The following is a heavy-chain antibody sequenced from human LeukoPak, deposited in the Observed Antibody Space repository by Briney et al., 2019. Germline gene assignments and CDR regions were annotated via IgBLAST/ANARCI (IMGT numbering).Heavy chain of an antibody. CDR3: ARAYSNAWYSYFHH. CDR2: IYHSGST. Sequence: PSETLSLTCAVSGYSISSRYYWGWIRQPPGKGLEWIGNIYHSGSTYYNPSLKSRLTISLDTSKNQFSLNLSSATAADTAVYYCARAYSNAWYSYFHHWGQGTLVTVSS. V-gene: IGHV4-38-2*01. D-gene: IGHD6-19*01. J-gene: IGHJ1*01. CDR1: GYSISSRYY.